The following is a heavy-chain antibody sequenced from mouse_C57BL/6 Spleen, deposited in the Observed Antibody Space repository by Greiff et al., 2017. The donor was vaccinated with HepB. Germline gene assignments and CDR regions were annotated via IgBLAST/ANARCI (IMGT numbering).Heavy chain of an antibody. CDR3: ARGRAFTTVVATPLAY. CDR1: GYAFSSYW. V-gene: IGHV1-80*01. Sequence: QVQLKESGAELVKPGASVKISCKASGYAFSSYWLNWVKQRPGKGLEWIGQIYPGDGDTNYNGKFKGKATLTADKSSSTAYMQLSSLTSEDSAVYFCARGRAFTTVVATPLAYWGQGTLVTVSA. D-gene: IGHD1-1*01. J-gene: IGHJ3*01. CDR2: IYPGDGDT.